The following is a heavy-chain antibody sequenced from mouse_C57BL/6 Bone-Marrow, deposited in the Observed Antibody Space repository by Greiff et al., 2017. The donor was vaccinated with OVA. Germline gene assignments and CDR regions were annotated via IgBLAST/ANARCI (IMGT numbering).Heavy chain of an antibody. CDR1: GFTFSDYG. CDR3: ARLGRGDWYFDV. D-gene: IGHD4-1*01. Sequence: EVKVVESGGGLVQPGGSLKLSCAASGFTFSDYGMAWVRQAPRKGPEWVAFISNLAYSIYYADTVTGRFTISRENAKNTLYLEMSSLRSEDTAMYYCARLGRGDWYFDVWGTGTTVTVSS. V-gene: IGHV5-15*01. CDR2: ISNLAYSI. J-gene: IGHJ1*03.